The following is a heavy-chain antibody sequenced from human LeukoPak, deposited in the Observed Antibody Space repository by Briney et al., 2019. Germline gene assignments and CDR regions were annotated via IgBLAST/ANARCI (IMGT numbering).Heavy chain of an antibody. CDR1: GGSISSYY. J-gene: IGHJ4*02. D-gene: IGHD4/OR15-4a*01. CDR3: ARRRSQFGANDY. CDR2: ISYSGTT. Sequence: SETLSLTCTVSGGSISSYYWSWLRQPPGKGLEWIGYISYSGTTSYNPSLKSRLTISVDTSKNQFSLKLSSVTAADTAVYYCARRRSQFGANDYWGQGALVTVSS. V-gene: IGHV4-59*01.